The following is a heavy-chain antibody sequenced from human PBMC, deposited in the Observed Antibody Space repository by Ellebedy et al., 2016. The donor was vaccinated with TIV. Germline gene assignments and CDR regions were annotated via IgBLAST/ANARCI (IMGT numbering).Heavy chain of an antibody. Sequence: GGSLRLXCAASGFTFSSYAMSWVRQAPGKGLEWVSAISGSGGSTYYADSVKGRFTISRDNSKNTLYLQMNSLRAEDTAVYYCAKSAAYCGGDCPSGVFGYWGQGTPVTVSS. J-gene: IGHJ4*02. CDR1: GFTFSSYA. CDR3: AKSAAYCGGDCPSGVFGY. D-gene: IGHD2-21*02. V-gene: IGHV3-23*01. CDR2: ISGSGGST.